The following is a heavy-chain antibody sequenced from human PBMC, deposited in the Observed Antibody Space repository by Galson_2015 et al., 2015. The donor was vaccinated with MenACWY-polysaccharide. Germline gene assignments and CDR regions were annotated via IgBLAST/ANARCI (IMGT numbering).Heavy chain of an antibody. CDR1: GFTFSSYA. CDR3: AKGQRWELPLDS. J-gene: IGHJ4*02. Sequence: SLRLSCAASGFTFSSYAMSWVRQAPGKGLEWVSATTGSGGKTYYADSVKGRFTISRDNSKNTLFLRMNGLRVEDTAVYHCAKGQRWELPLDSWGQGTLVTVSS. CDR2: TTGSGGKT. V-gene: IGHV3-23*01. D-gene: IGHD1-26*01.